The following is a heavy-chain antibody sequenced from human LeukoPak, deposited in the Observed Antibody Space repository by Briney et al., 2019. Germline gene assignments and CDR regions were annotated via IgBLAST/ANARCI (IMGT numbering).Heavy chain of an antibody. CDR2: IYYSGST. CDR3: ARDPIGGSRQGNWFDP. J-gene: IGHJ5*02. V-gene: IGHV4-39*07. Sequence: PSETLSLTCTVSGGSISSSSYYWGWIRQPPGKGLEWIGSIYYSGSTYYTPSLKSRVTISVDTSKNQFFLKLSSVTATDTAVYYCARDPIGGSRQGNWFDPWGQGTLVTASS. CDR1: GGSISSSSYY. D-gene: IGHD3-10*01.